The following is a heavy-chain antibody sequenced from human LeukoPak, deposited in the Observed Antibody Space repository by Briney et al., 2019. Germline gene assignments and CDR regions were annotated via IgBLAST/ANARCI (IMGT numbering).Heavy chain of an antibody. CDR3: ARDLFDYMDV. CDR1: GGSISSHY. CDR2: IYYSGST. V-gene: IGHV4-59*11. Sequence: SETLSLTCTVSGGSISSHYWSWIRQPPGKGLEWIGYIYYSGSTNYNPSLKSRVTISVDTSKNQFSLKLSSVTAADTAVYYCARDLFDYMDVWGKGTTVTVSS. J-gene: IGHJ6*03.